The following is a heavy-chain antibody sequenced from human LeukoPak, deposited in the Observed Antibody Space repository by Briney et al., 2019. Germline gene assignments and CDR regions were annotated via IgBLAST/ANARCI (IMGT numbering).Heavy chain of an antibody. CDR3: AKDLKRVLRFGELLGAFDI. J-gene: IGHJ3*02. CDR2: ISGSGGST. V-gene: IGHV3-23*01. CDR1: GFTFSSYA. Sequence: GGSLRLSCAASGFTFSSYAMSWVRQAPGKGLEWGSAISGSGGSTYYADSVKGRFTISRDNSKNTVYLKMNSLRAEDTAVYYCAKDLKRVLRFGELLGAFDIWGQGTVVTVSS. D-gene: IGHD3-10*01.